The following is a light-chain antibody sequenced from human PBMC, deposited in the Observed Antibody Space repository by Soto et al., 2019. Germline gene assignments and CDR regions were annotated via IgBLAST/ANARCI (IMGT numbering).Light chain of an antibody. V-gene: IGKV1-6*01. Sequence: AIQMTQSSSSLSASVGDRVTITCRASQGIRNHLGWYQQKPGTAPKLLICAASNLQSGVPSRFSGSGSDTDFTLTITSLRPEDSAIYYCLQDYHYPYTFGQGTKLEI. CDR2: AAS. CDR3: LQDYHYPYT. J-gene: IGKJ2*01. CDR1: QGIRNH.